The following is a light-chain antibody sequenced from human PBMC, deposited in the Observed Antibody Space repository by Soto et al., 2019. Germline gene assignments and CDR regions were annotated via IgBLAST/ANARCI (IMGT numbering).Light chain of an antibody. CDR2: GAS. J-gene: IGKJ5*01. V-gene: IGKV3-20*01. CDR3: QQYGNSPIT. CDR1: QALSSSS. Sequence: EILLTQSPGTLSLSPGESGTLSCRAGQALSSSSLAWYQQKPGQAPRLLIYGASTRASGIPDRFSGGGSGTDFTLTISRLEPEDFAVYYCQQYGNSPITFGQGTRLDMK.